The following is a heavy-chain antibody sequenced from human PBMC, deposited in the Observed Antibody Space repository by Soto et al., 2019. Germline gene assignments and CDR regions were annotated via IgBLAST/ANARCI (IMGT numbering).Heavy chain of an antibody. CDR2: INHSGST. V-gene: IGHV4-34*01. CDR3: ARRSRAYYDFWSGYFNWFDP. CDR1: GGSFSGYY. D-gene: IGHD3-3*01. J-gene: IGHJ5*02. Sequence: SETLSLTCAVYGGSFSGYYWSWIRQPPGKGLEWIGEINHSGSTNYNPSLKSRVTISVDTSKNQFSLKLSSVTAADTAVYYCARRSRAYYDFWSGYFNWFDPWGQGPLVTVSS.